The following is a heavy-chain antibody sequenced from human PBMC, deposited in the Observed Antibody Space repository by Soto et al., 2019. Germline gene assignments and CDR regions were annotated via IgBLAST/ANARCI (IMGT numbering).Heavy chain of an antibody. CDR2: IYPGDSDT. CDR1: GYSFTSYW. CDR3: ARSYSSSWYYYYGMDV. V-gene: IGHV5-51*01. J-gene: IGHJ6*02. D-gene: IGHD6-13*01. Sequence: GESLKICCKGSGYSFTSYWIGWVRQMPGKGLEWMGIIYPGDSDTRYSPSFQGQVTISADKSISTAYLQWSSLKASDTAMYYCARSYSSSWYYYYGMDVWGQGTTVTVSS.